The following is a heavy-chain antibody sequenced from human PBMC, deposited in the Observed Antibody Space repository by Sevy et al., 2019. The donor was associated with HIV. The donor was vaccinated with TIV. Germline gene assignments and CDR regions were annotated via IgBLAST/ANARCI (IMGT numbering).Heavy chain of an antibody. CDR1: GFTFSSYG. CDR2: IWYDGSNK. V-gene: IGHV3-33*01. Sequence: GGSLRLSCAASGFTFSSYGMHWLRQAPGKGLEWVAVIWYDGSNKYYADSVKGRFTISRDNSKNTLYLQMNSLRAEDTAVYYCARDLRGGYYGQGAFDIWGQRTMVTVSS. D-gene: IGHD3-10*01. J-gene: IGHJ3*02. CDR3: ARDLRGGYYGQGAFDI.